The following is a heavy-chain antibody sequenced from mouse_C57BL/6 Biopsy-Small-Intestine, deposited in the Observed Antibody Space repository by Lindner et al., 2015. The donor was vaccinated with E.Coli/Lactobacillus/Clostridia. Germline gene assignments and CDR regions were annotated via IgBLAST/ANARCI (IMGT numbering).Heavy chain of an antibody. V-gene: IGHV10-1*01. CDR1: GFSFNTYA. D-gene: IGHD1-1*01. CDR2: IRSKSNNYAT. CDR3: VRQGTTVAVFDY. J-gene: IGHJ2*01. Sequence: VQLQESGGGLVQPKGSLKLSCAASGFSFNTYAMNWVRQAPGKGLEWVARIRSKSNNYATYYADSVKDRFTISRDDSESLLYLQMNNLKTEDTAMYYCVRQGTTVAVFDYWGQGTTLTVSS.